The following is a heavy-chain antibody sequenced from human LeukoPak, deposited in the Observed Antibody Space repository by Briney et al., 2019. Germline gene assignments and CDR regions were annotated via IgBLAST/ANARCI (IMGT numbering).Heavy chain of an antibody. CDR3: ARLCFPGVYAFDI. D-gene: IGHD3-10*01. V-gene: IGHV1-69*13. J-gene: IGHJ3*02. CDR2: IIPIFGTA. CDR1: GGTFSSYA. Sequence: GASVKVSCKASGGTFSSYAISWVRQAPGQGLEWMGGIIPIFGTANYAQKFQGRVTITADESTSTAYMELSSLRSEDTAVYYCARLCFPGVYAFDIWGQRTMVTVSS.